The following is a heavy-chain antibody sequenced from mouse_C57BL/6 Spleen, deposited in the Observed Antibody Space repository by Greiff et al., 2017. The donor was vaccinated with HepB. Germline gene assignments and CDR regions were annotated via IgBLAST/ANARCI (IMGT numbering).Heavy chain of an antibody. CDR2: IYPYNGVS. J-gene: IGHJ4*01. D-gene: IGHD2-5*01. Sequence: VHVKQSGPELVKPGASVKISCKASGYSFTGYYMHWVKQSHGNILDWIGYIYPYNGVSSYNQKFKGKATLTVDKSSSTAYMELRSLTSEDSAVYYCAREDYYSNSYAMDYWGQGTSVTVSS. CDR3: AREDYYSNSYAMDY. CDR1: GYSFTGYY. V-gene: IGHV1-31*01.